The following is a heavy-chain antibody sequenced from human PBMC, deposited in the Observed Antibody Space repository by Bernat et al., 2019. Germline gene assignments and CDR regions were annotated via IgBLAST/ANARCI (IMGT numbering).Heavy chain of an antibody. Sequence: QVQLVESGGGVVQPGRSLRLSCAASGFTFSSYAMHWVRQAPGKGLEWVAVISYDGSNKYYADSVKGRFTISRDNSKNTLYLQMNSLRAEDTAVYYCARDGDIYFWSGYYPGNYFDYWGQGTLVTVSS. CDR2: ISYDGSNK. J-gene: IGHJ4*02. D-gene: IGHD3-3*01. V-gene: IGHV3-30*04. CDR3: ARDGDIYFWSGYYPGNYFDY. CDR1: GFTFSSYA.